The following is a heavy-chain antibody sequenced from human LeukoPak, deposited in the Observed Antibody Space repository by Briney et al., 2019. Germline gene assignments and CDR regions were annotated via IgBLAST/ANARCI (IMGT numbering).Heavy chain of an antibody. V-gene: IGHV1-2*02. CDR3: ARDREQWLVHYYMDV. CDR1: GYTFTGYY. CDR2: INPNSGGT. J-gene: IGHJ6*03. Sequence: GSVKVSCKASGYTFTGYYMHWVRQAPGQGLEWMGWINPNSGGTNYAQKFQGRVTMTRDTSISTAYMELSRLRSDDTAVYYCARDREQWLVHYYMDVWAKGPRSPSP. D-gene: IGHD6-19*01.